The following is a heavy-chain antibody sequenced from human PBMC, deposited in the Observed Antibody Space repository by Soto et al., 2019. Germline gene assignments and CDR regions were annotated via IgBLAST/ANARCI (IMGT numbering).Heavy chain of an antibody. V-gene: IGHV1-18*04. CDR3: ARDHSCGYVGCFDP. J-gene: IGHJ5*02. D-gene: IGHD3-22*01. CDR1: GYTSRNYV. CDR2: ISANTGNT. Sequence: ASVQVSCKASGYTSRNYVITWVRQAPGQGLERMGWISANTGNTDYAQTFQGRVTMTTDSSTSTAYMELRSLSSDDTGMYYCARDHSCGYVGCFDPWGQRTLVTVSS.